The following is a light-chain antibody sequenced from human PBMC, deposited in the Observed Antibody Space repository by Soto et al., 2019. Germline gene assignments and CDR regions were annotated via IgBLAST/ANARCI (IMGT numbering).Light chain of an antibody. Sequence: QSALTQPASVSGSPGQSITISCTGTSSDVGAYNFVSWYQQFPGKAPKLMIYEVSNRPSGVSDRFSGSKSGNTASLIISGLRPEDEADYYCLLYYGGSYVFGAGTKLTVL. CDR2: EVS. V-gene: IGLV2-14*01. J-gene: IGLJ1*01. CDR1: SSDVGAYNF. CDR3: LLYYGGSYV.